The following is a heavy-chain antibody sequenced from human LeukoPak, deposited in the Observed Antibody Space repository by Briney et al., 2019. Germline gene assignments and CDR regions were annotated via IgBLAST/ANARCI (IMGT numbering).Heavy chain of an antibody. CDR2: FSRSGGNT. D-gene: IGHD2-15*01. CDR3: AKDEGYCSGGSCYGYWYFDL. Sequence: GGSLRLSCAASGFTFSGYAISWLRQAPGKGLEWVSTFSRSGGNTYSADSVKGRFTISRDNSKNTLYLQMNSLRAEDTAVYYCAKDEGYCSGGSCYGYWYFDLWGRGTLVTVSS. CDR1: GFTFSGYA. V-gene: IGHV3-23*01. J-gene: IGHJ2*01.